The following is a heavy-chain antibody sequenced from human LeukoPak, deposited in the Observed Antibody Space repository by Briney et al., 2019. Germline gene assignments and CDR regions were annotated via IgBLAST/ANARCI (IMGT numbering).Heavy chain of an antibody. CDR3: ARRRYYDGSGYLE. J-gene: IGHJ1*01. V-gene: IGHV4-39*01. Sequence: PSETLSLTCSMSGDSVSRSDSYWDWIRQPPGKGLEWIGTIYYSGRTYYSPSLKSRVTMSVDPSNNQFSLNLRSVTAADTALYYCARRRYYDGSGYLEWSQGTLLSVSS. D-gene: IGHD3-22*01. CDR2: IYYSGRT. CDR1: GDSVSRSDSY.